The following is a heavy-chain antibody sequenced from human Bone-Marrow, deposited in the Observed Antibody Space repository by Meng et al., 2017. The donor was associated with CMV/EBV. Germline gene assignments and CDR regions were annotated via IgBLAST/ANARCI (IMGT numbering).Heavy chain of an antibody. D-gene: IGHD2-2*01. Sequence: GGSLRLSCAASGFTFSDYYMSWIRQAPGKGLEWVSYISSSGSTIYYADSVKGRFTISRDNAKNSLYLQMNSLRAEDTAVYYCARDVYCSGTSCYPTEYFYYGMDVWGQGTTVTVSS. CDR2: ISSSGSTI. V-gene: IGHV3-11*04. CDR1: GFTFSDYY. CDR3: ARDVYCSGTSCYPTEYFYYGMDV. J-gene: IGHJ6*02.